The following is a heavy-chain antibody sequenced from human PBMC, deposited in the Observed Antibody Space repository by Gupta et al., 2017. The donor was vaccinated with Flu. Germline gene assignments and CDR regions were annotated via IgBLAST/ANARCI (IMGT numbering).Heavy chain of an antibody. CDR1: GFTVSSHY. V-gene: IGHV3-53*02. J-gene: IGHJ5*02. CDR2: IYSGGST. Sequence: EVQLVETGGGLIQPGGSLRLSCAASGFTVSSHYMSWVRWAPGKVLEWVSVIYSGGSTYSADSVKGRFTISRDNSKNTLYLQMNNLRAEDTAVYYCARDRKGFDPWGQGTLVTVSS. CDR3: ARDRKGFDP.